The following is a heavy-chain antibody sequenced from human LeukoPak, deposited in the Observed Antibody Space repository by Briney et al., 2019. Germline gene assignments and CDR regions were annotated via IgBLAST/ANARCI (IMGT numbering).Heavy chain of an antibody. CDR1: GFTFGDYA. CDR3: TRVNDFWSGDNFDY. V-gene: IGHV3-49*03. Sequence: GGSLRLSCTASGFTFGDYAMSWFRQAPGKGLEWVGFIRSKAYGGTTEYAASVKGRFTISRDDSKSIAYLQMNSLKTEDTAVYYCTRVNDFWSGDNFDYWGQGTLVTVSS. J-gene: IGHJ4*02. D-gene: IGHD3-3*01. CDR2: IRSKAYGGTT.